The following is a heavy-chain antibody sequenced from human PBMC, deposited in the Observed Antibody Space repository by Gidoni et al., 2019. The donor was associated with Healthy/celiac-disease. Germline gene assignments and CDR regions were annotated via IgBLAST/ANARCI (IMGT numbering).Heavy chain of an antibody. Sequence: QVQLVESGGGVVQPGRSLRLSCAASGVTFRSYGMHWVRQAPGKGLEWVAVICYDGSNKYYADSVKGRFTISRDNSKNTLYLQMNSLRAEDTAVYYCARDLAGTTYFYYYYGMDVWGQGTTVTVSS. CDR1: GVTFRSYG. D-gene: IGHD1-7*01. CDR3: ARDLAGTTYFYYYYGMDV. CDR2: ICYDGSNK. J-gene: IGHJ6*02. V-gene: IGHV3-33*01.